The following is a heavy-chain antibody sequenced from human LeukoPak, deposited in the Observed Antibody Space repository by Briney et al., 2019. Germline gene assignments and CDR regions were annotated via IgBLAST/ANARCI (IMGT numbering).Heavy chain of an antibody. CDR1: GGSISSSSYY. D-gene: IGHD6-19*01. CDR3: AGSSGWPGYFDY. Sequence: SETLSLTCTVSGGSISSSSYYWGWIRQPPGKGLEWIGSIYYSGSTYYNPSLKSRVTISVDTSKNQFSLQLNSVTPEDTAVYYCAGSSGWPGYFDYWGQGTLVTVSS. J-gene: IGHJ4*02. V-gene: IGHV4-39*07. CDR2: IYYSGST.